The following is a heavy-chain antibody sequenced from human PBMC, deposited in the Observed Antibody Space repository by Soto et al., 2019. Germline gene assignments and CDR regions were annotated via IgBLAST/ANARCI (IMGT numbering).Heavy chain of an antibody. Sequence: PSEPLSLNCTGSGGSISRYYGSWIRQPPGKGLEWIGHIYYSGSTNYNPSLKSRVIILVDTSKNQFSLKLSSVTAADTAVYYCARRGCSGGSCYSDWFDPWGQGTLVTVSS. CDR2: IYYSGST. V-gene: IGHV4-59*08. CDR3: ARRGCSGGSCYSDWFDP. J-gene: IGHJ5*02. D-gene: IGHD2-15*01. CDR1: GGSISRYY.